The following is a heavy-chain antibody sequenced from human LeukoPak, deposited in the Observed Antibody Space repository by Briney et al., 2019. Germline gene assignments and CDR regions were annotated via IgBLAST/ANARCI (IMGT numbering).Heavy chain of an antibody. CDR3: ARDLWFGEHSLGY. D-gene: IGHD3-10*01. V-gene: IGHV3-21*05. Sequence: PGRSLRLSCAASGFTFSTFGMHWVRQAPGKGLEWVSYISSSGTLIYNADSVKGRFTISRDNARNSLYLQINGLRDEDTAVYYCARDLWFGEHSLGYWGQGTLVTVSS. J-gene: IGHJ4*02. CDR1: GFTFSTFG. CDR2: ISSSGTLI.